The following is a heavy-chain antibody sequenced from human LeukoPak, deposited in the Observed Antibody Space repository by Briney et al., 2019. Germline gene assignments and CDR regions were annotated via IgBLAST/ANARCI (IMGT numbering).Heavy chain of an antibody. CDR1: VFNFRSYG. D-gene: IGHD3-16*01. J-gene: IGHJ6*03. Sequence: PGGSLRLSCAASVFNFRSYGMSWVRQAPGKGLEWVSVIYSGGSTYYADSVKGRFTISRDNSKNTLYLQMNSLRAEDTAVYYCAKVGPGYYYYYMDVWGKGTTVTVSS. V-gene: IGHV3-53*01. CDR2: IYSGGST. CDR3: AKVGPGYYYYYMDV.